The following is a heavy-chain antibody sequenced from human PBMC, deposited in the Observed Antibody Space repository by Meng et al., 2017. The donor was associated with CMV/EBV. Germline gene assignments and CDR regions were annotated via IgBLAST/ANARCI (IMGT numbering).Heavy chain of an antibody. Sequence: ASVKVSCKASGYAFTDYFIHWGRQAPGQGLEWMGWINPKTGGTNYAQNFQGRVTMTRDTSISTAYMELRRLRSDDTAVYYCARVDVTIFGVVIGDGMDVWGQGTTVTVSS. CDR3: ARVDVTIFGVVIGDGMDV. V-gene: IGHV1-2*02. D-gene: IGHD3-3*01. J-gene: IGHJ6*02. CDR2: INPKTGGT. CDR1: GYAFTDYF.